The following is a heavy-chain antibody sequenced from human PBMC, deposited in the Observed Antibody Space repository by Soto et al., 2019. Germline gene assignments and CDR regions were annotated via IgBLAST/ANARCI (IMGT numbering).Heavy chain of an antibody. D-gene: IGHD6-13*01. CDR2: INWNSGSI. CDR1: GFTFDDYA. CDR3: VKDESINWYSGHFRH. Sequence: VQLVESGGGLVQPGRSLRLSCAASGFTFDDYAMHWVRQVPGKGLEWVSGINWNSGSIGYGDSVKGRFAISRDNAKNSLHLQMNSLSAEDTDFYYCVKDESINWYSGHFRHWGQGTLVTVSS. J-gene: IGHJ1*01. V-gene: IGHV3-9*01.